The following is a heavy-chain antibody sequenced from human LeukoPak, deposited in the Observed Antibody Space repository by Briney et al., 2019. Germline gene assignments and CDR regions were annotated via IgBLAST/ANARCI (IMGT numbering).Heavy chain of an antibody. CDR1: GFTFSNAW. CDR2: IKSKTDGGTT. J-gene: IGHJ4*02. Sequence: GGSLRLSCAAPGFTFSNAWMSWVRQAPGKGLEWVGHIKSKTDGGTTDYAAPVKGRFTISRDDSKNTLYLQMNSLKTDDTAVYYCTQQQLVQVYWGQGTLVTVSS. CDR3: TQQQLVQVY. D-gene: IGHD6-13*01. V-gene: IGHV3-15*01.